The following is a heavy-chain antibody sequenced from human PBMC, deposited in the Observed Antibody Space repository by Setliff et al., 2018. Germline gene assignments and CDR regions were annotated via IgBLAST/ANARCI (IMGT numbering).Heavy chain of an antibody. J-gene: IGHJ4*02. D-gene: IGHD2-8*01. CDR2: ISAYNGHT. V-gene: IGHV1-18*01. CDR1: GYNFAESI. Sequence: ASVKVSCKASGYNFAESIVSWVRQAPGQGLEWMGWISAYNGHTYSAQKFQARVTLTTDTSTNMAYMELRGLRSDDTAIYYCLRLVRYCTTIACHRTLGEEVWGQGTLVTVPQ. CDR3: LRLVRYCTTIACHRTLGEEV.